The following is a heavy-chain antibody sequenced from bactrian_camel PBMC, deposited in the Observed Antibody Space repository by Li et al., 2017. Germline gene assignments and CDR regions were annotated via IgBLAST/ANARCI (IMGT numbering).Heavy chain of an antibody. D-gene: IGHD1*01. J-gene: IGHJ4*01. CDR2: INSDGGNT. V-gene: IGHV3-2*01. CDR3: AADRLRRLCRGAWSSVDI. CDR1: GFTFSSKY. Sequence: HVQLVESGGGLVQPGGSLRLSCAASGFTFSSKYMTWVRQAPGKGLEWVSTINSDGGNTYYADSVKGRFTISRDNAKNTLYLQMNSLSPEDTAIYYCAADRLRRLCRGAWSSVDIWGRGTQVTVS.